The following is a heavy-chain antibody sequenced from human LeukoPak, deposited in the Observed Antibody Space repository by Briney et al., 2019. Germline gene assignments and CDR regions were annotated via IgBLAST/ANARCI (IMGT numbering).Heavy chain of an antibody. CDR3: ARGATVTRRTPFGY. D-gene: IGHD4-11*01. V-gene: IGHV4-31*03. CDR1: GGSITTSGYY. Sequence: PSQTLSLTCNVSGGSITTSGYYWNWIRQHPGKGLEWIGYISSSGNTYYNPSLKTRLAITLDTSENHFSLSLTSVTAADTAVYYCARGATVTRRTPFGYWGQGTLVTVSS. CDR2: ISSSGNT. J-gene: IGHJ4*02.